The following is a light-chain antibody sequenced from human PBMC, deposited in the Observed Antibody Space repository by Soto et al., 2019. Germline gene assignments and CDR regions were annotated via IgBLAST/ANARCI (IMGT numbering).Light chain of an antibody. CDR3: CSYTSSSTLV. V-gene: IGLV2-14*01. Sequence: QSVLTQPASVSGPPGQSITISCAGSSSDVGAYNYVSWYQQHPGKAPKLMIYEVTKRPSGVSNRFSGSKSGNTASLTISGLQAEDEADYYCCSYTSSSTLVFGTGTKVTVL. CDR1: SSDVGAYNY. CDR2: EVT. J-gene: IGLJ1*01.